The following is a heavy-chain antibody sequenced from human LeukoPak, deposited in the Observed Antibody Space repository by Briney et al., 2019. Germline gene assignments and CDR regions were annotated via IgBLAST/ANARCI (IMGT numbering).Heavy chain of an antibody. CDR3: AAAGTGYYIDY. CDR2: IKGDASLA. V-gene: IGHV3-7*01. D-gene: IGHD6-13*01. CDR1: GFTFSNNY. J-gene: IGHJ4*02. Sequence: GGSLRLSCAASGFTFSNNYMAWVRQAPGEGLEWVANIKGDASLAAYAGSVKGRFTISRDNAKNFLYLQMNSLRAEDTAVYYCAAAGTGYYIDYWGQGTLVTVSS.